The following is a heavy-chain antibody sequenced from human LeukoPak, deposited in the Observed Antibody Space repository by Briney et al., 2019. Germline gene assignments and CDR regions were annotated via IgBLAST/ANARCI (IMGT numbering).Heavy chain of an antibody. Sequence: SETLSLTCTVSGGSISSGSYYWGWIRQPPGKGLEWIGSIYYSGNIYYNASLKSRVTISVDTSRNQFSLKLSSVTDADTAVYYCARLSFGSGSSYNFFFDSWGQGTLVTVSS. J-gene: IGHJ4*02. D-gene: IGHD3-10*01. CDR3: ARLSFGSGSSYNFFFDS. CDR1: GGSISSGSYY. CDR2: IYYSGNI. V-gene: IGHV4-39*01.